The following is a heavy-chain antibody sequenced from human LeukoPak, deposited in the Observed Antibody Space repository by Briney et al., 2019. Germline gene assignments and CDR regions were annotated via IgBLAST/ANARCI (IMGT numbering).Heavy chain of an antibody. D-gene: IGHD2-2*01. CDR3: ARARYANAWYAFDI. J-gene: IGHJ3*02. CDR1: GASVSSYY. V-gene: IGHV4-59*02. Sequence: SETLSLTCTVSGASVSSYYWSWIRQPPGRGLEWIGYLSHSGSSDSNPSLKSRVTILVDTSKNQFSLKLTSVTAAETAVYYCARARYANAWYAFDIWGQGTMVTVSS. CDR2: LSHSGSS.